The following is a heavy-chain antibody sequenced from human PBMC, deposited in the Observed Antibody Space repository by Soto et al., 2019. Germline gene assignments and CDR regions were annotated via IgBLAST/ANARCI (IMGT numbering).Heavy chain of an antibody. V-gene: IGHV3-48*01. J-gene: IGHJ5*02. Sequence: EVQLVESGGGLVQPGGSLRLSCAASGFTFSSYSMNWVRQAPGKGLEWVSYISGSSSTIYYADSVKGRFTISRDNAKNSLYLQMNSLRAEDTAVYYCARERIAVAGLNWFDPWGQGTLVTVSS. CDR3: ARERIAVAGLNWFDP. D-gene: IGHD6-19*01. CDR2: ISGSSSTI. CDR1: GFTFSSYS.